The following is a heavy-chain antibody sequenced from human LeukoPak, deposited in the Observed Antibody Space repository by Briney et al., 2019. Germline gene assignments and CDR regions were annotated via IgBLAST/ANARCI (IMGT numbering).Heavy chain of an antibody. Sequence: PSETLSLTCTVSGGSISSYYWSWIRQPPGKGLEWIGYIYYSGSTNYNPSLKSRVTISVDTSKNQFSLKLSSVTAADTAVYYCARAGGYDFWSGYVFYFDYWGQGTLVTVSS. D-gene: IGHD3-3*01. CDR1: GGSISSYY. J-gene: IGHJ4*02. CDR2: IYYSGST. V-gene: IGHV4-59*01. CDR3: ARAGGYDFWSGYVFYFDY.